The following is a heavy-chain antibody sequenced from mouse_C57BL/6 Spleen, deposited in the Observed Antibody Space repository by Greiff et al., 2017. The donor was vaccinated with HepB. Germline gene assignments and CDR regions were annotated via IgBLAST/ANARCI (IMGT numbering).Heavy chain of an antibody. V-gene: IGHV10-1*01. Sequence: DVMLVESGGGLVQPKGSLKLSCAASGFSFNTYAMNWVRQAPGKGLEWVARVRSKSNNYATYYADSVKDRFTISRDDSESMLYLQMNNLKTEDTAMYYCVKDGNYLWYFDVWGTGTTVTVSS. J-gene: IGHJ1*03. CDR2: VRSKSNNYAT. CDR3: VKDGNYLWYFDV. D-gene: IGHD2-1*01. CDR1: GFSFNTYA.